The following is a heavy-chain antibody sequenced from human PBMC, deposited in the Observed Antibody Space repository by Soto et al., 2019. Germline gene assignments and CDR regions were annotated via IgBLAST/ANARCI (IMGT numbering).Heavy chain of an antibody. V-gene: IGHV6-1*01. CDR1: GDSVASNSAA. Sequence: SQTLSLTCVISGDSVASNSAAWNWIRQCPSRGLEWLGRTYYRSKWYKDYAESVKSRITIKPDTSKNQFSLQLNSVTPEDTAVYYCARGFKTNFDYWGQGTLVTVS. CDR2: TYYRSKWYK. CDR3: ARGFKTNFDY. J-gene: IGHJ4*02.